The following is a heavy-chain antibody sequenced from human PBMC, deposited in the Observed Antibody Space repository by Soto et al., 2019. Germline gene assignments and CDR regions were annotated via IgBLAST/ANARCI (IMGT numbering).Heavy chain of an antibody. V-gene: IGHV1-18*01. CDR3: ARENSYFDY. CDR2: ISAYNANA. J-gene: IGHJ4*02. Sequence: GASVKVSCKASGYTFRNFGISWVRQAPGQGLEWMGWISAYNANANYAQKFQGRLTMTADTSTGTAYMELRSLRSDDTAVYYCARENSYFDYWGQGTQVTVSS. CDR1: GYTFRNFG.